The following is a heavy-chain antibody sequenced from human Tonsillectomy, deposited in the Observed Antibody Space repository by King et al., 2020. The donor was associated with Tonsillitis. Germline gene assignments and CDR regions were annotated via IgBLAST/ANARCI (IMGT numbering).Heavy chain of an antibody. CDR3: AREGSCSSSSCHIHWYFDL. V-gene: IGHV3-21*01. J-gene: IGHJ2*01. CDR1: GFTFSSYY. Sequence: VQLVESGGGLVKPGGSLRLSCAASGFTFSSYYMNWFRQAPGKGLEWVSSIISIISYIYYADSVKGRFTISIDNAKNVLFLQMNSLRAEDTAVYYCAREGSCSSSSCHIHWYFDLWGRGTLVTVSS. CDR2: IISIISYI. D-gene: IGHD2-2*02.